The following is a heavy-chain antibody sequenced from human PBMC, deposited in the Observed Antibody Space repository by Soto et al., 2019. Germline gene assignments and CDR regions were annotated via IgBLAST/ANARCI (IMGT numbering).Heavy chain of an antibody. CDR3: AKERATKTAFDY. V-gene: IGHV3-23*01. CDR1: GFTFSRDG. D-gene: IGHD2-8*01. Sequence: GGSLRLSCAASGFTFSRDGLSWFRQAPGKGLEWVSLFTVNGGSTYYADSVKGRFTISRDNTKNTLFLQMNSRRAEDTAVYYCAKERATKTAFDYWGQGALVTVSS. CDR2: FTVNGGST. J-gene: IGHJ4*02.